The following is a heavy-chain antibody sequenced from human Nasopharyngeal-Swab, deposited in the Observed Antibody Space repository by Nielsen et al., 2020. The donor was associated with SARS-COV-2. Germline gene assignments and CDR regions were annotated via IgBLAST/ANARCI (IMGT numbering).Heavy chain of an antibody. Sequence: WVRQAPGQGLEWMGGFDPEDGETIYAQKFQGRVTMTEDTSTDTAYMELSSLRSEDTAVYYCATTQYYYDGSGYYSFDYWGQGTLVTVSS. D-gene: IGHD3-22*01. CDR3: ATTQYYYDGSGYYSFDY. CDR2: FDPEDGET. V-gene: IGHV1-24*01. J-gene: IGHJ4*02.